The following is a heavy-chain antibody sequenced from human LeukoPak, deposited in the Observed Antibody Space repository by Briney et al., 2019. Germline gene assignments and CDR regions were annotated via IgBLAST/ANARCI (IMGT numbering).Heavy chain of an antibody. D-gene: IGHD6-13*01. CDR1: GFTFSSYA. CDR3: ARDSMESSSWYGYYYYYMDV. Sequence: GGSLRLSCAASGFTFSSYAMHWVRQAPGKGLEWVAVISYDGSNKYYADSVKGRFTISRDNSKNTLYLQMNSLRVEDTAAYYCARDSMESSSWYGYYYYYMDVWGKRTTVTVSS. V-gene: IGHV3-30*04. CDR2: ISYDGSNK. J-gene: IGHJ6*03.